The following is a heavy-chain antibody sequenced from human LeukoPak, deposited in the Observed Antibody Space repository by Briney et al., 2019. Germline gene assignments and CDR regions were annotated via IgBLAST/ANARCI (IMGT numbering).Heavy chain of an antibody. D-gene: IGHD2-2*01. Sequence: SETLSLTCTVSGGSISSYYWSWIRQPPGKGLEWIGYIYYSGSTNYNPSLKSRVTISVDTSKNQFSLKLSSVTAADTAVYYCAKDVGEFCSSTNCYASDYWGQGTLVTVSS. CDR2: IYYSGST. CDR1: GGSISSYY. J-gene: IGHJ4*02. CDR3: AKDVGEFCSSTNCYASDY. V-gene: IGHV4-59*01.